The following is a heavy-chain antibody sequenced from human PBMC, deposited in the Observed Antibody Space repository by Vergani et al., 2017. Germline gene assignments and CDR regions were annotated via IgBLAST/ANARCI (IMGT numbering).Heavy chain of an antibody. J-gene: IGHJ4*02. CDR3: ARSQMATNDFDL. D-gene: IGHD5-24*01. V-gene: IGHV1-18*04. Sequence: QAQLGQSDSEVKKPGDSVTLSCKTSGYTFVNHPITWVRQAPGQGLEWMGWISPYNPKTLYSQKVEGRVTMTSDTSSSTVFLELLRLTSDDTAIYYCARSQMATNDFDLWGRGTLVTVSS. CDR1: GYTFVNHP. CDR2: ISPYNPKT.